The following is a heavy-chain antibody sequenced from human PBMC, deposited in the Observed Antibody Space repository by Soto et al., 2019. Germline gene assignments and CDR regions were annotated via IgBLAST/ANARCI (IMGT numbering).Heavy chain of an antibody. CDR2: IYTSGST. J-gene: IGHJ5*02. CDR1: GDSISSYF. Sequence: SETLSLTFTVSGDSISSYFWTWIRQPAGKGLEWIGRIYTSGSTNYNPSLKSRVTMSVDTSKNQFSLKLSSVTAADTAVYYCARDIVYYDSSGWFDPWGQGTLVTVSS. CDR3: ARDIVYYDSSGWFDP. V-gene: IGHV4-4*07. D-gene: IGHD3-22*01.